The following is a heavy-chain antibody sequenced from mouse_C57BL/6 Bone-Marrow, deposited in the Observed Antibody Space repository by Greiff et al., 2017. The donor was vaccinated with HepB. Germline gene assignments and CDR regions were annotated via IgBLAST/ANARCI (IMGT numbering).Heavy chain of an antibody. V-gene: IGHV5-4*01. CDR3: ARDNGNFYAMDY. CDR2: ISDGGSYT. CDR1: GFTFSSYA. J-gene: IGHJ4*01. Sequence: EVQGVESGGGLVKPGGSLKLSCAASGFTFSSYAMSWVRQTPEKRLEWVATISDGGSYTYYPDNVKGRFTISRDNAKNNLYLQMSHLKSEDTAMYYCARDNGNFYAMDYRGQGTSVTVSS. D-gene: IGHD2-1*01.